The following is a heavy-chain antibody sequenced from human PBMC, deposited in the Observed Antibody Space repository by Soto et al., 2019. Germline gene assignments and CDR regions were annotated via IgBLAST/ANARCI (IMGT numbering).Heavy chain of an antibody. CDR3: AKNADFWSWGMDV. V-gene: IGHV3-15*01. J-gene: IGHJ6*02. CDR2: TKSKSDGGTT. D-gene: IGHD3-3*01. Sequence: PGGSLRLSCAASGFSFSSAWMSWVRQTPEKGLEWVGRTKSKSDGGTTDYAAPVKGRFTISRDDSENTLYLQMNSLKTEDTAVYYCAKNADFWSWGMDVWGQGTTVTVSS. CDR1: GFSFSSAW.